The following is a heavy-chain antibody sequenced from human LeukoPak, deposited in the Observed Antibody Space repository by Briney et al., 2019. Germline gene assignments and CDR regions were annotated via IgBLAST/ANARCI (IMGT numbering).Heavy chain of an antibody. V-gene: IGHV4-34*01. Sequence: SETLSLTCAVYGGSFSGYYWSWIRQPPGKGLEWIGEINHSGSTNYNPSLKSRVTISVDTSKNQFSLKLSSVTAADTAVYYCARSRDYYDSSGLDAFDIWGQGTMVTVSS. CDR2: INHSGST. J-gene: IGHJ3*02. CDR1: GGSFSGYY. D-gene: IGHD3-22*01. CDR3: ARSRDYYDSSGLDAFDI.